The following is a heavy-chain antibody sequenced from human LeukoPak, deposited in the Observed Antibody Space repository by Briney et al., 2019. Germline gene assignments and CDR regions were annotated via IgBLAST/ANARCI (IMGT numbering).Heavy chain of an antibody. CDR1: GDSISTSNSY. CDR2: IYYSGNT. Sequence: SETLSLTCTVSGDSISTSNSYWGWIRQPPGKGLEWIGSIYYSGNTYYNASLKSRVTISVDTSKNQFSLKLSSVTAADTAVYYCARVPIVVVPAARTFDYWGQGTLVTVSS. J-gene: IGHJ4*02. D-gene: IGHD2-2*01. V-gene: IGHV4-39*01. CDR3: ARVPIVVVPAARTFDY.